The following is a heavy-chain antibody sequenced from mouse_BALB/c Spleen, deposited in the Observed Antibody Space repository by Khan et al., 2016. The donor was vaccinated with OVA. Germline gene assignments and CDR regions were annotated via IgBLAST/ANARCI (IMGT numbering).Heavy chain of an antibody. D-gene: IGHD2-1*01. CDR1: GYTFTTYW. CDR3: ARRGGYGIFAY. J-gene: IGHJ3*01. V-gene: IGHV1-7*01. CDR2: INPSTGYT. Sequence: QVQLQQPGAELAKPGASVKMSCKASGYTFTTYWMHWVKQRPGQGLDWIGYINPSTGYTEYNQKFKDKATLTADKSSSTAYMQLNSLTSEDSAVYYCARRGGYGIFAYGGQGTLVTVSA.